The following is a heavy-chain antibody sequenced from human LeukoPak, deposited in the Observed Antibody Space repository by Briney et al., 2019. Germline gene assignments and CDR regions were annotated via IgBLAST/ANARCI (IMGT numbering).Heavy chain of an antibody. CDR1: GYSFSSSG. Sequence: GESLKISCKGSGYSFSSSGIAWVRQMPGKGLEWMGIIYPGDSDTRYSPSFQGQVTISADKSISTAYLQWSSLKASDTAMYYCARAFYSSMGSDYWGQGTPVTVSS. V-gene: IGHV5-51*01. J-gene: IGHJ4*02. D-gene: IGHD6-13*01. CDR3: ARAFYSSMGSDY. CDR2: IYPGDSDT.